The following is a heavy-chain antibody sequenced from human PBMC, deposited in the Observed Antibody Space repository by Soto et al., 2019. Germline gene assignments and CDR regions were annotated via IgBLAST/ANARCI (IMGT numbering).Heavy chain of an antibody. D-gene: IGHD5-12*01. CDR2: INPSGGST. CDR3: AREVRGEMATICDY. CDR1: GYTFTSYY. J-gene: IGHJ4*02. Sequence: QVQLVQSGAEVKKPGASVKVSCKASGYTFTSYYMHWVRQAPGQGLEWMGIINPSGGSTSYAQKFQGRVTMTRETSTNTVYMELSSLRSEDTAVYYWAREVRGEMATICDYWGQGTLVTVSS. V-gene: IGHV1-46*01.